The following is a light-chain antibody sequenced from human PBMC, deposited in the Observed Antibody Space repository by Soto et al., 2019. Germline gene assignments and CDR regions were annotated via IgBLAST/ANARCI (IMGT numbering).Light chain of an antibody. CDR2: EGS. CDR1: SSDVGSYNL. J-gene: IGLJ2*01. Sequence: QSALTQPASVSGSPGQSITISCTGTSSDVGSYNLVSWYQQHPGKAPKLMIYEGSKRPSGVSNRFSGSKSGNTASRTISGLQAEDEADYYGCSYAVSSTLVVCGGGTKLTVL. CDR3: CSYAVSSTLVV. V-gene: IGLV2-23*01.